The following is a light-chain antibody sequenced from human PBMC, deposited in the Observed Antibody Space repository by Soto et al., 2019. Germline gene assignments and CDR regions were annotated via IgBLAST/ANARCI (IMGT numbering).Light chain of an antibody. CDR3: QTWVTGIQV. J-gene: IGLJ2*01. CDR1: SGHSSYA. V-gene: IGLV4-69*01. Sequence: QPVLTQSPSASASLGASVKLTCTLSSGHSSYAIAWHQQQPEKGPRYLMKLNCDGSHSKGDGIPDRFSGSSSGAERYLTISSLQSEDEADYYCQTWVTGIQVFGGGTKLTVL. CDR2: LNCDGSH.